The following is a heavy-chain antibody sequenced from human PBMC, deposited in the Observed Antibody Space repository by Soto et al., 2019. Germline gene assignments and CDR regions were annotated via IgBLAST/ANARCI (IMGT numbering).Heavy chain of an antibody. V-gene: IGHV3-48*03. CDR1: GFTFSSYE. CDR3: ARDDDNWNGYYYYYMDV. Sequence: GGSLRLSCAASGFTFSSYEMNWVRQAPGKGLEWVSYIRSSGSTIYYADSVKGRFTISRDNAKNSLYLQMNSLRAEDTAVYYCARDDDNWNGYYYYYMDVWGKGTTVTVSS. D-gene: IGHD1-20*01. CDR2: IRSSGSTI. J-gene: IGHJ6*03.